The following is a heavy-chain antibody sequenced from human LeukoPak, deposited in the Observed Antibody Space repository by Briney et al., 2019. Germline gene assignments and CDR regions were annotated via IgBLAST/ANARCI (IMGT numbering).Heavy chain of an antibody. V-gene: IGHV3-20*04. Sequence: PGGSLRLSCAASGFTFDDYGMNWVRQAPGKGLEWVSGINWNGGSTGYADSVKGRFTISRDNAKNSLYLQMNSLRAEDTALYYCARDPNKAYGDQFDYWGQGTLVTVSS. CDR3: ARDPNKAYGDQFDY. CDR1: GFTFDDYG. CDR2: INWNGGST. J-gene: IGHJ4*02. D-gene: IGHD4-17*01.